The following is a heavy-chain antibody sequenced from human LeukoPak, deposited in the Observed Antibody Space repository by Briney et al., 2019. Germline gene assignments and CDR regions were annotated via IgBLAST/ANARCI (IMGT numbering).Heavy chain of an antibody. CDR1: GGSISTSGYY. CDR2: IYHSGST. V-gene: IGHV4-30-2*01. J-gene: IGHJ6*03. Sequence: PSETLSLTCTVSGGSISTSGYYWSWIRQPPGKALEWIGYIYHSGSTYYNPSLRSPVTISVDRSKNQFSLKLSSVTAADTAVYYCARVPLGYCSTTDCDYYYMDVWGKGTTVTVSS. D-gene: IGHD2-2*01. CDR3: ARVPLGYCSTTDCDYYYMDV.